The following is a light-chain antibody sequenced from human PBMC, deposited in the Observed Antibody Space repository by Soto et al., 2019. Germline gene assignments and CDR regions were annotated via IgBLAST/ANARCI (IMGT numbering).Light chain of an antibody. J-gene: IGKJ1*01. V-gene: IGKV3-20*01. CDR2: GAS. CDR3: QQYGSSPWT. CDR1: QSLSSGY. Sequence: EIVLTQSPGTLSLSPGERATLSCRASQSLSSGYLAGYQQKPGQAPRLLIYGASTRATGIPDRFTGSGSGTDFTLTISRLEPEDFAVYYCQQYGSSPWTFGQGTKVEIK.